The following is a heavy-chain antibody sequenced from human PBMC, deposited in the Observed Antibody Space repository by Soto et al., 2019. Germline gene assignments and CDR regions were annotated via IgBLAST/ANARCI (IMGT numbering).Heavy chain of an antibody. V-gene: IGHV3-11*01. J-gene: IGHJ6*02. CDR2: ISSSGSTI. Sequence: PGGSLRLSCAASGFTFSDYYMSWIRQAPGKGLEWVSYISSSGSTIYYADSVKGRFTISRDNAKNSLYLQMNSLRAEDTAVYYCARDRGLGYSYGWGSGYYGMDVWGQGTTVTVSS. D-gene: IGHD5-18*01. CDR3: ARDRGLGYSYGWGSGYYGMDV. CDR1: GFTFSDYY.